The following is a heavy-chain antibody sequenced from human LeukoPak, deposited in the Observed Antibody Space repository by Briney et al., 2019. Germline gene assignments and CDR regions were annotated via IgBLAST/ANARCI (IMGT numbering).Heavy chain of an antibody. J-gene: IGHJ4*02. V-gene: IGHV1-2*02. D-gene: IGHD3-22*01. CDR1: GYTFTGYY. CDR3: ARDGHDSSGYYNDY. CDR2: INPNSGGT. Sequence: GASVKVSCKASGYTFTGYYMHWVRQAPGQGLEWMGWINPNSGGTNYAQKFQGRVTMTRDTSISTAYMELSRLRSDDTAVYYCARDGHDSSGYYNDYWGQGTLVTVSS.